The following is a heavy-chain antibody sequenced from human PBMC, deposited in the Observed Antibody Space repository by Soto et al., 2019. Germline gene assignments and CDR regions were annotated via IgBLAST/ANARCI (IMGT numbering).Heavy chain of an antibody. D-gene: IGHD4-4*01. CDR3: ARCRYSNYDYYYYMDV. Sequence: ETLSLTCTVSGGSISSYYWSWIRQPPGKGLEWIGYIYYSGSTNYNPSLKSRVTISVDTSKNQFSLKLSSVTAADTAVYYCARCRYSNYDYYYYMDVWGKGTEVTVSS. CDR2: IYYSGST. CDR1: GGSISSYY. V-gene: IGHV4-59*01. J-gene: IGHJ6*03.